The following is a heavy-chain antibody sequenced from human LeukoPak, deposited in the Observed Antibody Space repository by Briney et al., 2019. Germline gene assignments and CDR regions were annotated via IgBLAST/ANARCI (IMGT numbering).Heavy chain of an antibody. CDR3: ARDLSGSSSWFRPYYFDY. Sequence: PGGSLRLSCAAAGFTFSSYWMSWVRKAPGKGLEWVANIKQDGSEKYYVDSVKGRFTISRDNAKNSLYLQMNSLRAEDTAVYYCARDLSGSSSWFRPYYFDYWGQGTLVTVSS. V-gene: IGHV3-7*01. D-gene: IGHD2-2*01. CDR1: GFTFSSYW. CDR2: IKQDGSEK. J-gene: IGHJ4*02.